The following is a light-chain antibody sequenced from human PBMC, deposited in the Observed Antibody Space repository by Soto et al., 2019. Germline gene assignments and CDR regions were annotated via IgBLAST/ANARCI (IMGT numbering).Light chain of an antibody. CDR2: DAS. CDR1: RSVSSNY. V-gene: IGKV3-11*01. J-gene: IGKJ5*01. CDR3: QQRSDSIT. Sequence: VLTQSPGTLSLSPGERATLSCRASRSVSSNYLGWYQQKPGQAPRLLIYDASTRAPGIPARFSGRGSGADFTLTISSLEPEDFAVYYCQQRSDSITFGQGTRLEI.